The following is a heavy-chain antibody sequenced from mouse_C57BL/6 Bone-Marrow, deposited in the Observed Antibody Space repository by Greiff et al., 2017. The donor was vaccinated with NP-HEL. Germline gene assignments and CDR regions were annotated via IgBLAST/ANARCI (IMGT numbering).Heavy chain of an antibody. CDR1: GYTFTDYN. V-gene: IGHV1-18*01. CDR2: INPNNGGT. CDR3: ARRPYGYGGFAY. Sequence: EVKLMESGPELVKPGASVKIPCKASGYTFTDYNMDWVKQSHGKSLEWIGDINPNNGGTIYNQKFKGKATLTVDKSSSTAYMELRSLTSEDTAVYYCARRPYGYGGFAYWGQGTLVTVSA. D-gene: IGHD2-2*01. J-gene: IGHJ3*01.